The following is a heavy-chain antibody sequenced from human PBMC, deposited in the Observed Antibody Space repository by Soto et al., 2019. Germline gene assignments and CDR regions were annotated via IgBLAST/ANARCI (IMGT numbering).Heavy chain of an antibody. V-gene: IGHV4-4*02. D-gene: IGHD1-1*01. CDR1: GYSISSTYW. J-gene: IGHJ4*02. Sequence: QVQLQESGPGLVKPSGTLSLTRDVSGYSISSTYWWSWVRQSPLEGLEWIGEIYPTTGRANYNPSLRSRVTISADSSKNQFSLNLRSVTAADTAVYYCARHVGVTGTRGFDYWGQGIPVSVSS. CDR2: IYPTTGRA. CDR3: ARHVGVTGTRGFDY.